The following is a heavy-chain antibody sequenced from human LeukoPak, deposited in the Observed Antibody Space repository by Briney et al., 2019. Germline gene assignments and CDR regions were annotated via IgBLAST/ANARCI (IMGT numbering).Heavy chain of an antibody. CDR1: GYTFTSYG. Sequence: ASVKVSCKASGYTFTSYGISWVRQAPGQGLEWMGWISAYNGNTNYAQKLQGRVTMTTDTSTSTAYMELRSLRSDDTAVYYCARERGGRYCSSTSCFSGFDPWGQGTLVTVSS. J-gene: IGHJ5*02. D-gene: IGHD2-2*01. CDR3: ARERGGRYCSSTSCFSGFDP. V-gene: IGHV1-18*01. CDR2: ISAYNGNT.